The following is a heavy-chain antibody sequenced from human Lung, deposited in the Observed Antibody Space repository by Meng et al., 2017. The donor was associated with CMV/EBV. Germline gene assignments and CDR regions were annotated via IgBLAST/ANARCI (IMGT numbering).Heavy chain of an antibody. CDR3: TTGGGSSWK. Sequence: GESXKISCAASGFSFSHAWMNWVRQAPGKGPEWLGHNRSKSDGETTDYAPPVKGRFTISRDDSKNTMYLQMNSLKTEDTAVYYGTTGGGSSWKWGQGTLVTVSS. CDR1: GFSFSHAW. J-gene: IGHJ4*01. CDR2: NRSKSDGETT. V-gene: IGHV3-15*01. D-gene: IGHD6-13*01.